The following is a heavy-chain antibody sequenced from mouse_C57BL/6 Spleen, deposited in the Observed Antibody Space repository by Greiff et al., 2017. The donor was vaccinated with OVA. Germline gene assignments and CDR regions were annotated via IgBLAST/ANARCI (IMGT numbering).Heavy chain of an antibody. Sequence: DVHLVESGPGLVKPSQSLSLTCSVTGYSITSGYYWNWIRQFPGNKLEWMGYISYDGSNNYNPSLKNRISITRDTSKNQFFLKLNSVNTEDTATYYCARDNYYGSSFVWGTGTTVTVSS. CDR1: GYSITSGYY. CDR3: ARDNYYGSSFV. CDR2: ISYDGSN. V-gene: IGHV3-6*01. J-gene: IGHJ1*03. D-gene: IGHD1-1*01.